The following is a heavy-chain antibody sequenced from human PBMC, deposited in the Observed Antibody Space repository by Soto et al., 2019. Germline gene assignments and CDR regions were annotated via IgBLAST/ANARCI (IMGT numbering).Heavy chain of an antibody. D-gene: IGHD4-17*01. CDR2: FDPEDGET. Sequence: ASVKVSCQVSGYTLPELSMHWVRQAPGKGLEWMGGFDPEDGETIYAQKFQGRVTMTEDTSTDTAYMELSSLRSEDTAVYYCATEPLSHYGDYYHYWGQGTLVTVSS. V-gene: IGHV1-24*01. CDR1: GYTLPELS. CDR3: ATEPLSHYGDYYHY. J-gene: IGHJ4*02.